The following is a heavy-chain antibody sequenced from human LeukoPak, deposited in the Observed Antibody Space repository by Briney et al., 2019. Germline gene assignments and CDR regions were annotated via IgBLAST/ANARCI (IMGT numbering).Heavy chain of an antibody. V-gene: IGHV1-2*06. Sequence: ASVTVSCKASGYTFTVYYMHWVRQAPGQGLEWMGRINPNSGGTNYAQKFQGRVTMTRDTSVSTAYMELSRLRSDDTAVYYCVAVATMVRGVTQNFDYWGQGTLVTVSS. D-gene: IGHD3-10*01. CDR1: GYTFTVYY. CDR2: INPNSGGT. CDR3: VAVATMVRGVTQNFDY. J-gene: IGHJ4*02.